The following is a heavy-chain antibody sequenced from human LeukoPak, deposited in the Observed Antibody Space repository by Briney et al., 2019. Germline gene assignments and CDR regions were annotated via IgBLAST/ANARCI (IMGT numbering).Heavy chain of an antibody. Sequence: PSETLSLTCTVSGGSISSSSYYWGCIRQPPGKGLECIGSIYHSGSTYYNPSLKSRVTISVDTSKNQFSLKLSSVTAADTAVYYCARLNMYYYDSTGYYFFDYWGQGTLVTVSS. J-gene: IGHJ4*02. V-gene: IGHV4-39*07. CDR1: GGSISSSSYY. CDR2: IYHSGST. D-gene: IGHD3-22*01. CDR3: ARLNMYYYDSTGYYFFDY.